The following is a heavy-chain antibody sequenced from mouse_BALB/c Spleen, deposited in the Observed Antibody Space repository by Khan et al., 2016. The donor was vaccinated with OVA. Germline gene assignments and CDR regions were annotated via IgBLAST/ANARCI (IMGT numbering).Heavy chain of an antibody. Sequence: QVQLQQSGPELVKPGASVKMSCKASGYTFTDYIISWVKQRTGQGLEWIGEIYPGSGTTPYNEKFKGKATLTADKSSNTAYMQLNSLTAEDSTIYFWARFETTVADYGGQGTTLTVSS. CDR3: ARFETTVADY. J-gene: IGHJ2*01. CDR1: GYTFTDYI. V-gene: IGHV1-81*01. CDR2: IYPGSGTT. D-gene: IGHD1-1*01.